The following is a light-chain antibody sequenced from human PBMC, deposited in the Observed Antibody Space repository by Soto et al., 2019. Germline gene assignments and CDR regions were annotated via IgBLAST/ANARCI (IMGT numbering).Light chain of an antibody. CDR2: GAS. Sequence: EIVMTQSPATLSVSPGGRATLSGGASQSISGTLAWYQQKPGQAPRLLIYGASTRATSFPARFSGSGSGTDFTLTISSLQSEDFAVYYCQQYNNWPWTFGQGTKVDIK. CDR3: QQYNNWPWT. CDR1: QSISGT. V-gene: IGKV3-15*01. J-gene: IGKJ1*01.